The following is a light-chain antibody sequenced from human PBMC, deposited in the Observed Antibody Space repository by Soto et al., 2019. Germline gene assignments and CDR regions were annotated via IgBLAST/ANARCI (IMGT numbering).Light chain of an antibody. V-gene: IGLV1-40*01. J-gene: IGLJ1*01. CDR1: SSNIGAGYE. Sequence: QSVLTQPPSVSGAPGQRVTISCTGSSSNIGAGYEVHWYQQLPGTAPKLLIYGNLNRPSGVPDRFSGSKSGTSASLAITGLQAEDEAYYYCQSYDSSLSGYVFGTGTKLTVL. CDR3: QSYDSSLSGYV. CDR2: GNL.